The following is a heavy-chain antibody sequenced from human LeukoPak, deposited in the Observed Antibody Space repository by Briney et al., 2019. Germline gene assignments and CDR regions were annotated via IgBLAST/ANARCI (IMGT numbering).Heavy chain of an antibody. J-gene: IGHJ4*02. CDR3: ARRPFDY. V-gene: IGHV4-34*01. CDR2: INHSGST. CDR1: GGSFSGYY. Sequence: SETLSLTCAVYGGSFSGYYLSWIRQPPGKGLEWIGEINHSGSTNYNPSLKSRVTISVDTSKNQFSLKLSSVTAADTAVYYCARRPFDYWGQGTLVTVSS.